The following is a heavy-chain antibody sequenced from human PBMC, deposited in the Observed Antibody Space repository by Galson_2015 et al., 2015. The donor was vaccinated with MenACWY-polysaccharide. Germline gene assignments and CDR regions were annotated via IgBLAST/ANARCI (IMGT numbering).Heavy chain of an antibody. J-gene: IGHJ4*02. CDR3: ARDTPGIEDFDY. Sequence: SLRLSCAVSGFTFRSHDMNWVRQAPGKGLEWVSYIDTSGTSTKYADSVKGRFIMSRDNAKNSLYLQMNSLRLEDTAVYHCARDTPGIEDFDYWSQGILVTVSS. CDR1: GFTFRSHD. V-gene: IGHV3-48*03. D-gene: IGHD1-1*01. CDR2: IDTSGTST.